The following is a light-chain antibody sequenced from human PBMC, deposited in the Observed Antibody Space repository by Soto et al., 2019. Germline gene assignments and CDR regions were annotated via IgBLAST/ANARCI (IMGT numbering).Light chain of an antibody. Sequence: DIQMTQSPSSLSASVGDRVTITFRASQSISSYLNWYQQKPGKAPRLLIYAASSLQSGVPTRFSGSGSGTDFTLTITNLQPEHSAVYYCQQVKGFPLTFGGGTRLEIK. J-gene: IGKJ5*01. CDR1: QSISSY. CDR3: QQVKGFPLT. CDR2: AAS. V-gene: IGKV1-39*01.